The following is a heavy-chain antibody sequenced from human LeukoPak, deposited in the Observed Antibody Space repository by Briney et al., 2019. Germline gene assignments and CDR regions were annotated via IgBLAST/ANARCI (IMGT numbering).Heavy chain of an antibody. D-gene: IGHD1-1*01. CDR3: ARTTESHGWQTHYYPYYMDV. CDR1: GGSISSYY. CDR2: IYTSGST. J-gene: IGHJ6*03. Sequence: PSETLSLTCTVSGGSISSYYWSWIRQPAGKGLKWIGRIYTSGSTNYNPSLKSRVTMSIDRYKYQFSLKLSSDTAADTAVYICARTTESHGWQTHYYPYYMDVWGKGTTVTVSS. V-gene: IGHV4-4*07.